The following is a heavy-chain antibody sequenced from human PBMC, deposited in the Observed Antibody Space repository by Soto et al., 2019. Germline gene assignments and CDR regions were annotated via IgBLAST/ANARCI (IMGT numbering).Heavy chain of an antibody. D-gene: IGHD2-15*01. V-gene: IGHV1-69*01. J-gene: IGHJ4*02. CDR1: GGTFSSYA. CDR3: ARPHCSGGSCYRYYFYY. CDR2: IIPIFGTA. Sequence: QVQLVQSGAEVKKPGSSVKVSCKASGGTFSSYAISWVRQAPGQGLEWMGGIIPIFGTANYAQKFQGRVTITADESTSTAYMELSSLRSEDTAVYYCARPHCSGGSCYRYYFYYWGQGTLVTVSS.